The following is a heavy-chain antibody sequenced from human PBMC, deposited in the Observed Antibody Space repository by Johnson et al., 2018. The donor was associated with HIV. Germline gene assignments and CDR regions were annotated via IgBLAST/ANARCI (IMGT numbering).Heavy chain of an antibody. V-gene: IGHV3-11*04. CDR2: ISSSGSTI. CDR1: GFTFSSYA. CDR3: AREATVVMLGYAFDI. D-gene: IGHD4-23*01. Sequence: VQLVESGGDLVKPGGSLRLSCAASGFTFSSYAMSWVRQAPGKGLEWVSAISSSGSTIYYADSVKGRFTISRDNAKNSLYLQMNSLRAEDTAVYYCAREATVVMLGYAFDIWGQGTMVTVSS. J-gene: IGHJ3*02.